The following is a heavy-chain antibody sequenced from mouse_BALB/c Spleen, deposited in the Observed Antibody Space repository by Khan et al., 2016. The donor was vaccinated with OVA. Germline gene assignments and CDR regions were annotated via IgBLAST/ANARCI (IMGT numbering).Heavy chain of an antibody. J-gene: IGHJ3*01. CDR1: GFTFSTYG. V-gene: IGHV5-6*01. Sequence: EVELVGSGGDLVKPGGSLKLSCAASGFTFSTYGMSWVRQTPDNRLEWVATVSTGGSYTYYPDSVKGRFTISRDNAKNTLYLQMSSLKSEDTAMFYCARLAYYYDSEGFAYWGQGTLVTVSA. CDR3: ARLAYYYDSEGFAY. D-gene: IGHD1-1*01. CDR2: VSTGGSYT.